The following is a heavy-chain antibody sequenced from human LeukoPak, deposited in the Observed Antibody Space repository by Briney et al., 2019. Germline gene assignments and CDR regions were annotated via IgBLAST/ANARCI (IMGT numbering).Heavy chain of an antibody. V-gene: IGHV3-48*03. CDR1: GFTFSNYE. CDR3: ARNYYYYMDV. J-gene: IGHJ6*03. Sequence: GGSLRLSCAASGFTFSNYEMKWVRQALGKGLEWVSSITSDSRTIYYADSVKGRFTISRDNAKNSLYLQMNSLRAEDTAVYSCARNYYYYMDVWGKGTTVIVSS. CDR2: ITSDSRTI.